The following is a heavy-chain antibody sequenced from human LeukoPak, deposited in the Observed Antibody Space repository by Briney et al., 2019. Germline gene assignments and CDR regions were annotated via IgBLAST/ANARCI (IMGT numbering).Heavy chain of an antibody. CDR1: GFPFSSYS. J-gene: IGHJ3*02. D-gene: IGHD3-16*02. V-gene: IGHV3-48*01. Sequence: HPGGSLRLSCAASGFPFSSYSMNWVRQAPGEGLEWVSYISSSRTTSYADSVKGRFTIARDNAKNSLYLQMNSLRAEDTALYYCARESSYDYVWGSYRGDDAFDIWGQGTMVTVSS. CDR2: ISSSRTT. CDR3: ARESSYDYVWGSYRGDDAFDI.